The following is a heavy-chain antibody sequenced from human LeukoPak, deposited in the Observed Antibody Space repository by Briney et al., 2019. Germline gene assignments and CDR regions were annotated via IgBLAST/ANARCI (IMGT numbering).Heavy chain of an antibody. CDR3: ATHGYSELRYFDWSTNE. V-gene: IGHV3-7*01. CDR2: IKEDGSEK. Sequence: GGSLRLSCAVSGFTFSSHWMSWVRQAPGKGLECVANIKEDGSEKYYLDSVKGRFTISRDNAKKSLYLQMDSLRAEDTAVYYCATHGYSELRYFDWSTNEWGQGTLVTVSS. J-gene: IGHJ4*02. D-gene: IGHD3-9*01. CDR1: GFTFSSHW.